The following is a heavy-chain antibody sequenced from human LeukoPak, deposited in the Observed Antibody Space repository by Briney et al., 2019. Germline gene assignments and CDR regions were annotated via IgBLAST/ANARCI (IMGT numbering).Heavy chain of an antibody. J-gene: IGHJ4*02. Sequence: ASVKVSCKASGYTFTSYYMHWVRQAPGQGLEWMGIINPSGGSTSYAQKFQGRVTMTRDTSASTVYMELSSLRSEDTAVYYCARARYCSSTSCYMELDYWGQGTLVTVSS. CDR2: INPSGGST. CDR1: GYTFTSYY. V-gene: IGHV1-46*01. D-gene: IGHD2-2*02. CDR3: ARARYCSSTSCYMELDY.